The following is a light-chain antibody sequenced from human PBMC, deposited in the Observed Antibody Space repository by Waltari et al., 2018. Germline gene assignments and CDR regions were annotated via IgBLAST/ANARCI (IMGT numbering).Light chain of an antibody. CDR1: SSNIGNNY. J-gene: IGLJ3*02. CDR3: ATWDSSLNTGV. CDR2: DNN. V-gene: IGLV1-51*01. Sequence: QSVLTQTPSMSAAPGQKVTISCSAGSSNIGNNYVSWSQPLPGTAPKLLIYDNNKRPSGIPDRFSGSRYDTSATLGITGLQTGDEADYYCATWDSSLNTGVFGGGTKLTVL.